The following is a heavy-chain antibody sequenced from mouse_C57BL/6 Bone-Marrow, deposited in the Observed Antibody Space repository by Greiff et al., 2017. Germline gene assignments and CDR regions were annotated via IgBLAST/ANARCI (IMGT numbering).Heavy chain of an antibody. J-gene: IGHJ2*01. D-gene: IGHD1-1*01. CDR3: ARSYYGPFDY. V-gene: IGHV1-19*01. CDR2: INPYNGGT. CDR1: GYTFTDYY. Sequence: EVKLVESGPVLVKPGASVKMSCKASGYTFTDYYMNWVKQSHGKSLEWIGVINPYNGGTSYNQKFKGKATLTVDKSSSTAYMELNSLTSEDSAVYYCARSYYGPFDYWGQGTTLTVSS.